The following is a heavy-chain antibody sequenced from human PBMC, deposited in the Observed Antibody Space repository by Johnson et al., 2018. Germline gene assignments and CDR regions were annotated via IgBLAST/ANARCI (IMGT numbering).Heavy chain of an antibody. CDR2: IYHTGTS. D-gene: IGHD3-16*01. Sequence: QVQLQESGSGLVKPSQTLSLTCAVSGDSISSGAYSWSWIRQPPGKGLEWLGYIYHTGTSYFNPSLKSRVTISVDKSKNQFPLRLRSVTAADTALYYCARGTDYDAFDIWGRGTMVTVSS. CDR1: GDSISSGAYS. CDR3: ARGTDYDAFDI. V-gene: IGHV4-30-2*01. J-gene: IGHJ3*02.